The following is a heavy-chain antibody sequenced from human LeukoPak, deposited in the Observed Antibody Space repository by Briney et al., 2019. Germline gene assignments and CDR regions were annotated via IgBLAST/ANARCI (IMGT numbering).Heavy chain of an antibody. Sequence: GGSLRLSCGASGFTFSTYGMHWVRQAPGKGLEWVAFTRFDGSNKYYADSVKGRFTISRDNSKNTLYLQMNSVTAEGTAVYYCAKSISGYSNSWYCLDYWGQGTLVTVSS. J-gene: IGHJ4*02. CDR2: TRFDGSNK. CDR1: GFTFSTYG. D-gene: IGHD6-13*01. CDR3: AKSISGYSNSWYCLDY. V-gene: IGHV3-30*02.